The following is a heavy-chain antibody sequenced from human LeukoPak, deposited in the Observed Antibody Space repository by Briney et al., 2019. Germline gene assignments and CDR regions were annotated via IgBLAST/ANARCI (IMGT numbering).Heavy chain of an antibody. CDR1: GYTFTSYG. V-gene: IGHV1-18*01. Sequence: EASVSVSCTASGYTFTSYGITWVRQAPGQGVEWVGWISAYNGATNYAQKLQARVTMTTDPSTSTAYMELRSLRSDDTAVYYCARPSGLSEYCSGGSCYPFDYWGQGTLVTVSS. CDR2: ISAYNGAT. D-gene: IGHD2-15*01. J-gene: IGHJ4*02. CDR3: ARPSGLSEYCSGGSCYPFDY.